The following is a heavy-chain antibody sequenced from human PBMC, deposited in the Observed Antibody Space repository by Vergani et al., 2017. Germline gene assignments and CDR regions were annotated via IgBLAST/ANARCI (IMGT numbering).Heavy chain of an antibody. Sequence: EVQLVESGGGLVQPGGSLRLSCAASGFTFSSYDMHWVRQATGKGLEWVSAIGTAGDTYYPGSVKGRFTISRENAKNSLYLQMNSLRAGDTAMYYCARGLPLNQYCSSTSCYTRGYYFDYWGQGTLVTVSS. CDR2: IGTAGDT. D-gene: IGHD2-2*02. CDR1: GFTFSSYD. CDR3: ARGLPLNQYCSSTSCYTRGYYFDY. J-gene: IGHJ4*02. V-gene: IGHV3-13*01.